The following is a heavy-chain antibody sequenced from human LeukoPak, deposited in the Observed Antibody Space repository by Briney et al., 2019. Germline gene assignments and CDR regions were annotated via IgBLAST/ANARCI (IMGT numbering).Heavy chain of an antibody. D-gene: IGHD3-22*01. Sequence: GGSLRLSCAASGFTFSSYAMSWVRQAPGKGLEWVSAISGRGGSTFYADSVKGRFTISRDNAKNTLYLQMNSLRAEDTAVYYCARAWDSSGYLTLHWGQGSLVTVSS. CDR3: ARAWDSSGYLTLH. CDR2: ISGRGGST. J-gene: IGHJ4*02. V-gene: IGHV3-23*01. CDR1: GFTFSSYA.